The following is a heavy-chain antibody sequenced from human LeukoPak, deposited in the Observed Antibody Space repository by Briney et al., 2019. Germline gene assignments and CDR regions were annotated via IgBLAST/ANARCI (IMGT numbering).Heavy chain of an antibody. CDR1: GFTFSSYA. CDR3: ARGRPYSYGSGQFDY. V-gene: IGHV3-30-3*01. Sequence: GGSLRLSCAASGFTFSSYAMHWVRQAPGKGLEWVAVISYDGSNKYYADSVKGRFTISRDNSKNTLYLQMNSLGAEDTAVYYCARGRPYSYGSGQFDYWGQGTLVTVSS. J-gene: IGHJ4*02. D-gene: IGHD3-10*01. CDR2: ISYDGSNK.